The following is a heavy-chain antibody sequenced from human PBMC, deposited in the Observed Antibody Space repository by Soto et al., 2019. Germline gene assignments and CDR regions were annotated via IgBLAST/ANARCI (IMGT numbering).Heavy chain of an antibody. Sequence: QVRLVESGGGVVQPGTSLRLSCAASGFTFSSYNMHWVRQAPGKGLEWVAIISYDGSNKNYADSVKGRFTISRDNSKNTLYLQMNSLIPEDTSVFYCAKAPAGIAVFDYWGQGTLVTVSS. CDR3: AKAPAGIAVFDY. CDR1: GFTFSSYN. D-gene: IGHD6-19*01. J-gene: IGHJ4*02. V-gene: IGHV3-30*18. CDR2: ISYDGSNK.